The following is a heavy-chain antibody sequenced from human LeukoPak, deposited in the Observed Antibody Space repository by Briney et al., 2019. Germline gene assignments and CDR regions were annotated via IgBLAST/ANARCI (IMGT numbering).Heavy chain of an antibody. CDR1: GFTFSSHA. Sequence: GGSLRLSRAASGFTFSSHAMSWVRQAPGKGLEWVSAISGSGGSTYYADSVKGRFTISRDNSKNTLYLQMNSLRAEDTAVYYCAKADTAMVNYFDYWGQGTLVTVSS. D-gene: IGHD5-18*01. CDR3: AKADTAMVNYFDY. V-gene: IGHV3-23*01. CDR2: ISGSGGST. J-gene: IGHJ4*02.